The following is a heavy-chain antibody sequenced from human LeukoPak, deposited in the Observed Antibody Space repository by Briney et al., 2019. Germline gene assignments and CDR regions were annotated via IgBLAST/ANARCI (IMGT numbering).Heavy chain of an antibody. CDR2: INQDGSEK. V-gene: IGHV3-7*01. J-gene: IGHJ6*02. Sequence: GGSLRLSCAASGFSLSNYWMSWGRQAPGKGLEWVANINQDGSEKYYVDSVMGRFPISKANPTTSVYLQMTSLRPEDPAIYYCAWYGVTHGLDVWGPGTTVTVSS. CDR3: AWYGVTHGLDV. CDR1: GFSLSNYW. D-gene: IGHD3-10*01.